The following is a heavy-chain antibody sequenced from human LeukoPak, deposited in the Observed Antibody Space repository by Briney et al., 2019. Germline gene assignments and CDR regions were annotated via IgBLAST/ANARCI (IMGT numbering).Heavy chain of an antibody. D-gene: IGHD4-11*01. J-gene: IGHJ4*02. Sequence: ASVKLSCKASGYSLSSNGISWARQDPGQGLEWMGWISDYSGNTKYAQNFQDRVTLTTDRSTNTAYMELRSLRSDDTAVFYCAREGATDYYFDPWGQGTLVTVSS. CDR1: GYSLSSNG. V-gene: IGHV1-18*01. CDR3: AREGATDYYFDP. CDR2: ISDYSGNT.